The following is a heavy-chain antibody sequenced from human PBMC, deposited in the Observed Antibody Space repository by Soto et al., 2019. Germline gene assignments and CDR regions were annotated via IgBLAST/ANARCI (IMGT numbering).Heavy chain of an antibody. J-gene: IGHJ3*02. D-gene: IGHD3-16*02. CDR3: ESGLRRIMITFGEVIVDAFDI. CDR2: VIPIFGTA. Sequence: AVEVACKASGGTFSSYAISWVRQARGQGLEWMGGVIPIFGTANYAQKFQGRVTITAEESTRTAYMELSRLRSEETAVYYCESGLRRIMITFGEVIVDAFDIWGQ. V-gene: IGHV1-69*13. CDR1: GGTFSSYA.